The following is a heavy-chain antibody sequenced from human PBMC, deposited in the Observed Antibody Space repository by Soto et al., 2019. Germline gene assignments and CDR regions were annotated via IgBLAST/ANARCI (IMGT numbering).Heavy chain of an antibody. CDR2: IYWNDDK. J-gene: IGHJ6*02. V-gene: IGHV2-5*01. Sequence: ESGPTLVNPTQTLTLTCTFSGFSLSTSGVGVGWIRQPPGKALEWLALIYWNDDKRYSPSLKSRLTITKDTSKNQVVLTMTNMDPVDTATYYCAHSYYDFWSGSFLMDVWGQGTTVTVSS. D-gene: IGHD3-3*01. CDR1: GFSLSTSGVG. CDR3: AHSYYDFWSGSFLMDV.